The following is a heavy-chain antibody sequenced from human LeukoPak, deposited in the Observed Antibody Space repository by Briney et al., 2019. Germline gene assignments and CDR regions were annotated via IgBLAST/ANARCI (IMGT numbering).Heavy chain of an antibody. D-gene: IGHD2-21*01. V-gene: IGHV1-2*02. J-gene: IGHJ4*02. CDR2: INPNSGGT. Sequence: ASVKVSCKASGYTFTGYYMHWVRQAPGQGREWMGWINPNSGGTNYAQKFQGRVTMTRDTSINTAYMELSRLRSDDTAVYYCARSDGGDYLDYWGQGTLVTVSS. CDR3: ARSDGGDYLDY. CDR1: GYTFTGYY.